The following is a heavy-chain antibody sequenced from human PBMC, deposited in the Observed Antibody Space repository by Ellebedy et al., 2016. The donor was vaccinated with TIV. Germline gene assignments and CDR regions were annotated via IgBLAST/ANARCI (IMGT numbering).Heavy chain of an antibody. CDR1: GYTFTSYY. CDR2: INPNSGGT. CDR3: ARLGYSNGWYFGY. J-gene: IGHJ4*02. D-gene: IGHD6-19*01. V-gene: IGHV1-2*02. Sequence: ASVKVSCKASGYTFTSYYMHWVRQAPGQGLEWMGWINPNSGGTNYAQKFQGRVTMTRDTSISTAYMELSRLRSDDTAVYYCARLGYSNGWYFGYWGQGTLVTVSS.